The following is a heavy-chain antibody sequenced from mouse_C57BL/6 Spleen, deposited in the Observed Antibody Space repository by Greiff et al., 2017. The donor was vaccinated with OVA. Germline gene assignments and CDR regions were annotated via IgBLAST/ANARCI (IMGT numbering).Heavy chain of an antibody. CDR1: GYSFTDYY. Sequence: QVTLKVSGAELVKPGASVKISCKASGYSFTDYYINWVKQRPGQGLEWIGKIGPGSGSTYYNEKFKGKATLTADKSSSTAYMQLSSLTSEDSAVYFCAREGFDYDGREYAMDYWGQGTSVTVSS. J-gene: IGHJ4*01. CDR3: AREGFDYDGREYAMDY. D-gene: IGHD2-4*01. CDR2: IGPGSGST. V-gene: IGHV1-77*01.